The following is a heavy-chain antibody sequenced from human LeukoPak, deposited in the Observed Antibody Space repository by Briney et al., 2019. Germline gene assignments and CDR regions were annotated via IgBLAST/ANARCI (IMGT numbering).Heavy chain of an antibody. CDR2: ISGSGGST. CDR3: AKGTNQIITIFGVVRDYFDY. CDR1: GFTFSSYA. J-gene: IGHJ4*02. D-gene: IGHD3-3*01. V-gene: IGHV3-23*01. Sequence: GGSLRLSCAASGFTFSSYAMSWVRQAPGKGLEWVSAISGSGGSTYYAASAKGRFTISKDNSKNTLYLQMNSLRAEDTAVYYCAKGTNQIITIFGVVRDYFDYWGQGTLVTVSS.